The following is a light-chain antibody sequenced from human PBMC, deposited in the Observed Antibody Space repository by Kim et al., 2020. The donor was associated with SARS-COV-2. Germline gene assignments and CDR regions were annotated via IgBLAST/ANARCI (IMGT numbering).Light chain of an antibody. J-gene: IGLJ3*02. Sequence: ASVKLTCTLSSGHNSYAIAWHQQQPEKGPRYLMKLNSDGSHSRGDGIPDRFSGSSSGAERYLTISSLQSEDEADYYCQTWGTAIRVFGGGTQLTVL. CDR2: LNSDGSH. V-gene: IGLV4-69*01. CDR3: QTWGTAIRV. CDR1: SGHNSYA.